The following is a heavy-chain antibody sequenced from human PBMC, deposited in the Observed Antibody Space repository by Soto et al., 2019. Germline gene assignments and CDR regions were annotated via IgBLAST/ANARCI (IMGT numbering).Heavy chain of an antibody. J-gene: IGHJ4*02. D-gene: IGHD3-10*01. CDR3: ARDFSGPMDY. CDR2: IYPSGGST. V-gene: IGHV1-46*01. CDR1: GYTFTNYY. Sequence: ASVKVSCKASGYTFTNYYMHWVRQAPGQGLEWTGIIYPSGGSTRXAQKFQGRVTMTRDTSTSTVYMELSSLRSEDTAVYYCARDFSGPMDYWGRGTLVTVSS.